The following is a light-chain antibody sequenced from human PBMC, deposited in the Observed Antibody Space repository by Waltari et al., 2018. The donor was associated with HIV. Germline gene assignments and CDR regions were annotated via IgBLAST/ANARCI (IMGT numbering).Light chain of an antibody. CDR3: QSFDSSLTTSGVI. Sequence: QSVLTPPPSVSGAPGQSVTISCTGSSSNIGAGYDVHWCQQLPGTAPTLLIYANINRPSGVPDRFSGSKSGSSASLAITGLQAEDEAHYYCQSFDSSLTTSGVIFGGGTKLTVL. V-gene: IGLV1-40*01. CDR1: SSNIGAGYD. J-gene: IGLJ2*01. CDR2: ANI.